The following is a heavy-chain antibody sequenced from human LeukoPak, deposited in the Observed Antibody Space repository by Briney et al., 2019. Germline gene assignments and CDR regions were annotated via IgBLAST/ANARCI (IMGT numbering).Heavy chain of an antibody. V-gene: IGHV3-74*01. Sequence: GGSLRLSCAASGFTFSDYWIHWVRQAPGKGLVWVSRINTDGSITNYADSVKGRFSISRDNAKNSLYLQMNSLRAEDTAVYYCARHKWFGDFDYYYYGMDVWGQGTTVTVSS. CDR3: ARHKWFGDFDYYYYGMDV. CDR2: INTDGSIT. J-gene: IGHJ6*02. D-gene: IGHD3-10*01. CDR1: GFTFSDYW.